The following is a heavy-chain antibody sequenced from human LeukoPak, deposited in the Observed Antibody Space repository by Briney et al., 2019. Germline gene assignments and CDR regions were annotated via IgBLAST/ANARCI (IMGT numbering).Heavy chain of an antibody. Sequence: GASVKVSCRASGYTFTAHYIHWVRQAPGQGLEWMGWINPNSGGTNYAQRFLGSVTMTGDTSINTAFMEVRRLRSDDTDIYYCARGRGTTMVRGVITNYFDLWGRGSLVTVSS. CDR2: INPNSGGT. D-gene: IGHD3-10*01. CDR1: GYTFTAHY. V-gene: IGHV1-2*02. CDR3: ARGRGTTMVRGVITNYFDL. J-gene: IGHJ2*01.